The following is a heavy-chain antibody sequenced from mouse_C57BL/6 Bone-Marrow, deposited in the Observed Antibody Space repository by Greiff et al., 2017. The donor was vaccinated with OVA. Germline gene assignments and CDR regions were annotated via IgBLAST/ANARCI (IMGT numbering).Heavy chain of an antibody. V-gene: IGHV1-18*01. D-gene: IGHD2-4*01. Sequence: VQLKESGPELVKPGASVKIPCKASGYTFTDYNMDWVKQSHGKSLEWIGDINPNNGGTIYNQKFKGKATLTVDKSSSTAYMELRSLTSEDTAVYYCARGGGLRTYYAMDYWGQGTSVTVSS. CDR2: INPNNGGT. CDR3: ARGGGLRTYYAMDY. CDR1: GYTFTDYN. J-gene: IGHJ4*01.